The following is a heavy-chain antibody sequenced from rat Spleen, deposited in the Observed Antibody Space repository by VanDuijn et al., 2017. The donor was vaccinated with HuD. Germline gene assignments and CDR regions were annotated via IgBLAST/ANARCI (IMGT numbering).Heavy chain of an antibody. J-gene: IGHJ2*01. Sequence: EVQLVESGGGLVQPGRSLKLSCVASGFTFNNYWMTWIRQAPGKGLEWVASITNTGGSTNYPESLMGRFTISRDNAKSTLYLQMDSLRSEDTATYYCTIGSHYFDVPYYYEDWGQGVMVTVSS. CDR2: ITNTGGST. CDR1: GFTFNNYW. CDR3: TIGSHYFDVPYYYED. D-gene: IGHD1-12*02. V-gene: IGHV5-31*01.